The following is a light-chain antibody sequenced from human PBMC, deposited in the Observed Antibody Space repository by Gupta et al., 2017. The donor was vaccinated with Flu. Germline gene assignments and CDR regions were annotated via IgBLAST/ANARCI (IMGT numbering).Light chain of an antibody. CDR2: EVS. CDR3: RQSTHWPPWT. CDR1: LSLVHSDGNTY. V-gene: IGKV2-30*02. Sequence: VVLTQSPLSLPVTLGQPASISCRSSLSLVHSDGNTYLSWFQQRPGQSPRRLISEVSNLDAGVPDRFSGRGAGSDVKLKINNVEAEDVGSYYCRQSTHWPPWTFGQGTKVEIK. J-gene: IGKJ1*01.